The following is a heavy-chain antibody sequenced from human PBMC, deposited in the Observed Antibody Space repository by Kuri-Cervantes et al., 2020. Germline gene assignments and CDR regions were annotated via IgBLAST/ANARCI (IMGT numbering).Heavy chain of an antibody. V-gene: IGHV4-59*01. J-gene: IGHJ4*02. Sequence: SQTLSLTCAVYGESLSVYYWSWIRQPPGKGLEWIGYIYDSGTTNYNPSLESRVTISVDTSKNQFSLRLNSVTAADTALYYCARGQWLLGAGDYWGQGTLVTVSS. CDR3: ARGQWLLGAGDY. CDR1: GESLSVYY. D-gene: IGHD3-22*01. CDR2: IYDSGTT.